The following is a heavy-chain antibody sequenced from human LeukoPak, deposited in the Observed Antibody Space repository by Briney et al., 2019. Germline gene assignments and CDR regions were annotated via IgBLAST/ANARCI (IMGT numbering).Heavy chain of an antibody. D-gene: IGHD3-10*01. CDR3: ARGEEITMVRGVPFFDP. V-gene: IGHV4-61*01. CDR2: IYYSGST. Sequence: SQTLSLTCTVSGGSISGGSYYWSWIRQPPGKGLEWIGYIYYSGSTNYNPSLKSRVTISVDTSKNQFSLKLSSVTAADTAVYYCARGEEITMVRGVPFFDPWGQGTLVTVSS. J-gene: IGHJ5*02. CDR1: GGSISGGSYY.